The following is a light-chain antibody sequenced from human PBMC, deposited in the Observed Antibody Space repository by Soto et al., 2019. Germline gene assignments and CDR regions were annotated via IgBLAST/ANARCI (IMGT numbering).Light chain of an antibody. Sequence: EIVLTQSPATLSLSPGERATLSCEASQSVSSSYLAWYQQKPGLAPRLLIYDASSRATGIPDRFSGSGSGTDFTLIISRLEPEDFAVYYCQQYGTSPCTFGQGTKLEIK. CDR1: QSVSSSY. J-gene: IGKJ2*02. V-gene: IGKV3D-20*01. CDR2: DAS. CDR3: QQYGTSPCT.